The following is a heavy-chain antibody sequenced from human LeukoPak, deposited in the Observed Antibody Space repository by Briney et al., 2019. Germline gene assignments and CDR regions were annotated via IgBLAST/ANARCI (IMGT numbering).Heavy chain of an antibody. J-gene: IGHJ4*02. Sequence: GGSLRLSCAASGFTFSNAWMSWVRQAPGKGLEWVGRIKSKTDGGTKDYAAPVKGRFTISRDDSKNTLYLQMNSLRAEDTAGYFCAKDIVVVPAAIPPDYWGQGTLVTVSS. CDR1: GFTFSNAW. D-gene: IGHD2-2*02. V-gene: IGHV3-15*01. CDR2: IKSKTDGGTK. CDR3: AKDIVVVPAAIPPDY.